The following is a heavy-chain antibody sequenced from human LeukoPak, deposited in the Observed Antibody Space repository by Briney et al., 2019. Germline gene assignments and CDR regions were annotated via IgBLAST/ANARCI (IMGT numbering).Heavy chain of an antibody. D-gene: IGHD6-19*01. V-gene: IGHV3-7*01. J-gene: IGHJ4*02. CDR3: ASHSSGWYS. CDR1: GFNFATYW. CDR2: IKQDGSEK. Sequence: GGSLRLSCAATGFNFATYWMSWVRQAPGKGLEWVANIKQDGSEKYYVDSVKGRFTISRDIAKNSLYLQMNSLRAEDTAVYYCASHSSGWYSWGQGTLVTVSS.